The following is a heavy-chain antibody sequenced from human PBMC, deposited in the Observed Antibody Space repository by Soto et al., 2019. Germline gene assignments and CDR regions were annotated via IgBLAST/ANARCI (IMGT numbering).Heavy chain of an antibody. CDR3: AHAGDYDLLTFDH. Sequence: QITLKESGPTLVRPAQTLTLTCDFSGFSLSTYHMGVAWIRQPPGKALEWLALIYWDDDKRYSPSLKDRLAQSKDTSSNQVVLTITNMDPGDTATYFCAHAGDYDLLTFDHWGPGTLVTVSS. J-gene: IGHJ4*02. V-gene: IGHV2-5*02. CDR1: GFSLSTYHMG. D-gene: IGHD4-17*01. CDR2: IYWDDDK.